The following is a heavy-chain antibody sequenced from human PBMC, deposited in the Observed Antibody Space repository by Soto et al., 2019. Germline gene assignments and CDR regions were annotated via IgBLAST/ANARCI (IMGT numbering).Heavy chain of an antibody. CDR1: GGTFSSYA. CDR2: IIPIFGTA. V-gene: IGHV1-69*06. D-gene: IGHD6-19*01. CDR3: AGGVAGSYYYYGMDV. Sequence: QVQLVQSGAEVKKPGSSVKVSCKASGGTFSSYAISWVRQAPGQGLEWMGGIIPIFGTANYEQKFQGRVTITADKSTSTAYMELRSLRSEDTAVYYCAGGVAGSYYYYGMDVWGKGTTVTVSS. J-gene: IGHJ6*04.